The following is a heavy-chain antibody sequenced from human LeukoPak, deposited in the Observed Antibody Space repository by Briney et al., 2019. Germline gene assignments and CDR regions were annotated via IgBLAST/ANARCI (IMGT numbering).Heavy chain of an antibody. CDR3: ARTSGSSSSSHFDY. Sequence: GGSLRLSCAASGFTFSSYWMSWVRQAPGKGLEWVANIKQDGSEKYYVDSVKGRFTISRDNAKNSLYLQMNSLRAEDTAVYYCARTSGSSSSSHFDYWGQGTLVTVSS. D-gene: IGHD6-13*01. CDR1: GFTFSSYW. V-gene: IGHV3-7*03. CDR2: IKQDGSEK. J-gene: IGHJ4*02.